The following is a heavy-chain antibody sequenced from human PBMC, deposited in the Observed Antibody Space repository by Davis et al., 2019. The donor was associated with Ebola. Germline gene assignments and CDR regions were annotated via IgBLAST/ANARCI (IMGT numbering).Heavy chain of an antibody. CDR3: ASIAVAGTSFFDY. Sequence: SETLSLTCSVSGGSITTYHWSWIRQPPGKGLEWIGSIYYSGSTYYNPSLKSRVTISVDTSKNQFSLKLSSVTAADTAVYYCASIAVAGTSFFDYWGQGTLVTVSS. D-gene: IGHD6-19*01. V-gene: IGHV4-59*05. J-gene: IGHJ4*02. CDR2: IYYSGST. CDR1: GGSITTYH.